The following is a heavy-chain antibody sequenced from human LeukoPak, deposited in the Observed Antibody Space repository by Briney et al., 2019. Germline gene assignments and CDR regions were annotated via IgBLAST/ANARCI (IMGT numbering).Heavy chain of an antibody. Sequence: GGSLRLSCAASGFTFSNYGMHWVRQAPGKGLEWVAVISYDGSNIYYADSVKGRFTFSRDNSKNTLYLQMSSLRAEDTAVYYCAKEKGIYCSSIDCSPGMDVWGQGTTVTVSS. V-gene: IGHV3-30*18. CDR3: AKEKGIYCSSIDCSPGMDV. D-gene: IGHD2-2*01. CDR2: ISYDGSNI. J-gene: IGHJ6*02. CDR1: GFTFSNYG.